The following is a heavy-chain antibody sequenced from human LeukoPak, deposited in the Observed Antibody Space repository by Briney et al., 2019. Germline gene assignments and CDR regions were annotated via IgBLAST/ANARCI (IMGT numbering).Heavy chain of an antibody. CDR2: ISGSGGST. Sequence: GGSLRLSCVASGFTFNNFAMNWVRQTPGKGLEWVSLISGSGGSTYYADSVKGRFTVSRDNAKNSLYLQMNSLRAEDTAVYYCARDTLNSIAAAGTFDYWGQGTLVTVSS. CDR3: ARDTLNSIAAAGTFDY. D-gene: IGHD6-13*01. J-gene: IGHJ4*02. CDR1: GFTFNNFA. V-gene: IGHV3-23*01.